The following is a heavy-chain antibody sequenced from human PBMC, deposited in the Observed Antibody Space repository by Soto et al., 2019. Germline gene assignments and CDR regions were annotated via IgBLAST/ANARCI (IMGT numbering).Heavy chain of an antibody. CDR1: GGAITDSAFF. V-gene: IGHV4-30-2*01. D-gene: IGHD1-26*01. J-gene: IGHJ3*02. CDR2: IFDGGDT. CDR3: ARVRPEVQFYLGRRKGERRGDDFDI. Sequence: PSETLSLTCTVSGGAITDSAFFWTWVRQPPGRGLEWIGYIFDGGDTSYSPSLKSRVAISVDKSKNQLSLSLHSVTAADTAIYFCARVRPEVQFYLGRRKGERRGDDFDIRGRGTMVTVAS.